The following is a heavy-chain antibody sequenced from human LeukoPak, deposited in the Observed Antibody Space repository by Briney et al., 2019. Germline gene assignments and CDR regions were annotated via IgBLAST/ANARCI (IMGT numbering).Heavy chain of an antibody. CDR2: IIPIFGTA. CDR1: GGTFSSYA. V-gene: IGHV1-69*05. D-gene: IGHD6-19*01. Sequence: EASVKVSCKASGGTFSSYAISWVRQAPGQGLEWMGRIIPIFGTANYAQKFQGRVTITTDESTSTAYMEQSSLRSEDTAVYYCATRSGWPDHDAFDIWGQGTMVTVSS. J-gene: IGHJ3*02. CDR3: ATRSGWPDHDAFDI.